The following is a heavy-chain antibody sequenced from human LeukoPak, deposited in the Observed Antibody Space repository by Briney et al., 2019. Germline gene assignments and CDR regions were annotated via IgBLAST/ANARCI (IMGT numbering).Heavy chain of an antibody. CDR1: GFIFTDYY. J-gene: IGHJ4*02. Sequence: GSLRLSCEASGFIFTDYYMSWIRQAPGQGLEWVSYISSSRSYTNYADSVKARFTISRDNAKNSVYLQMNSLRAEDTAVYHCATLTDFYDSSGYYLCYYWGQGTLVTVSS. V-gene: IGHV3-11*03. CDR3: ATLTDFYDSSGYYLCYY. CDR2: ISSSRSYT. D-gene: IGHD3-22*01.